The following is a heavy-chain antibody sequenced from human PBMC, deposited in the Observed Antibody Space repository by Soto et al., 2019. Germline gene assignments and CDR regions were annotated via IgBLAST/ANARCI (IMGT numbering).Heavy chain of an antibody. D-gene: IGHD6-19*01. V-gene: IGHV1-3*05. CDR2: INAGNGNT. CDR1: GYTFTSYA. J-gene: IGHJ4*02. Sequence: QVQLVQSGAEEKKPGASVKVSCKASGYTFTSYAMHWVRQAPGQRLEWMGWINAGNGNTKYSQKFQGRVTITRDTXASTAYMELSSLRSEDTAVYYCASDGIAVAGTFDYWGQGTLVTVSS. CDR3: ASDGIAVAGTFDY.